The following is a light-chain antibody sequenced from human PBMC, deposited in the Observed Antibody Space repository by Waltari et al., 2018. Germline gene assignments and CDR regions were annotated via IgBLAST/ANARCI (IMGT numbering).Light chain of an antibody. Sequence: QSVLTQPPSASGTPGQRVTISCSGSSSNIGRNTVNWYQQLPGTAPKLLIYSNNQRPSGVPDRFAGSKSGTSASLAISGLQSEDEADYYCAAWDDSLKGGVFGGGTKLTVL. CDR2: SNN. V-gene: IGLV1-44*01. J-gene: IGLJ2*01. CDR3: AAWDDSLKGGV. CDR1: SSNIGRNT.